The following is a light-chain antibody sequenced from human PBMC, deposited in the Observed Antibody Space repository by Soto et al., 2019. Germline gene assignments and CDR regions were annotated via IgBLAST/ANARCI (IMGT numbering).Light chain of an antibody. V-gene: IGLV1-44*01. CDR3: SSYAGSNNLRV. J-gene: IGLJ1*01. CDR2: SNN. Sequence: QSALTQPPSASGTPGQRVTISCSGSSSNIGSNTVNWYQQLPGTAPKLLIYSNNQRPSGVPDRFSGSKSGTSASLAISGLQSEDEADYYCSSYAGSNNLRVFGTGTKVTV. CDR1: SSNIGSNT.